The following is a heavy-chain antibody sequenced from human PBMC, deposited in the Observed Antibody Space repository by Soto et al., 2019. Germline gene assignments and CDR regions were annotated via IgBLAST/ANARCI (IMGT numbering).Heavy chain of an antibody. J-gene: IGHJ5*02. Sequence: QVQLQESGPGLVKPSETLSLTCTVSGGSVSSGSYYWSWIRQPPGKGLEWIGYIYYSGSTNYNPSLKSRVTISVDTSKNQFSLKLSSVTAAETAVYYCARATYYDFWSGYSNWFDPWGQGTLVTVSS. CDR3: ARATYYDFWSGYSNWFDP. V-gene: IGHV4-61*01. D-gene: IGHD3-3*01. CDR2: IYYSGST. CDR1: GGSVSSGSYY.